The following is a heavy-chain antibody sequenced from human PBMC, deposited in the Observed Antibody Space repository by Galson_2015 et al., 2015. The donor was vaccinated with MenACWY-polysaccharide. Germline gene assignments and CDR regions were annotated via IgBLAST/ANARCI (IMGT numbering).Heavy chain of an antibody. D-gene: IGHD6-19*01. CDR1: GFTFSSYA. CDR3: AKTPIGAGTGGWFDP. V-gene: IGHV3-23*01. CDR2: ISGSGGST. Sequence: SLRLSCAASGFTFSSYAMSWVRQAPGKGLEWVSAISGSGGSTYYADSVKGRFTISRDNSKNTLYLQMNSLRAEDTAVYYCAKTPIGAGTGGWFDPWGQGTLVTVSS. J-gene: IGHJ5*02.